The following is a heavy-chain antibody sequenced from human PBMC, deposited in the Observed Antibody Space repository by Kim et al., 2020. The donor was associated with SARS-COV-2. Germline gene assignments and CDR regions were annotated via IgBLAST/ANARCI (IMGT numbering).Heavy chain of an antibody. CDR1: GFTFSSYA. CDR3: SKVTTLTAPLYDY. J-gene: IGHJ4*02. CDR2: ISASGGDT. V-gene: IGHV3-23*01. D-gene: IGHD4-4*01. Sequence: GGSLRLSCAASGFTFSSYALSWVRQAPGKGLEWVSRISASGGDTYYADSVQGRVTISRDNSKNALNLEMNSLRAEDTAPYYCSKVTTLTAPLYDYWGQGT.